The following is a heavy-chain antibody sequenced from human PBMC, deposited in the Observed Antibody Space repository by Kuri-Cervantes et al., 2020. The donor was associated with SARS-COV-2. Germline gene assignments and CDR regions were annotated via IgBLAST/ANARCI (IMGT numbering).Heavy chain of an antibody. CDR1: GFTFSSYW. CDR2: IKQDGSEK. V-gene: IGHV3-7*03. D-gene: IGHD3-16*01. J-gene: IGHJ6*03. CDR3: AKGQNWAYYYYMDV. Sequence: GESLKISCEVSGFTFSSYWMSWVRQAPGKGLEWVANIKQDGSEKYYVDSVNGRFIISRDNAKNSLYLQMNSLRAEDTAVYYCAKGQNWAYYYYMDVWGKGTTVTVSS.